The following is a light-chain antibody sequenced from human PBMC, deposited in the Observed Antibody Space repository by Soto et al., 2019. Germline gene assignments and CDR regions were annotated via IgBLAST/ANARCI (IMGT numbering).Light chain of an antibody. CDR3: QSWEGSGSGWM. CDR1: SSNIVAAYD. Sequence: QSVLTQPPSVSGAPGQKVTMSCTRSSSNIVAAYDEHWYQHRPGTAAKHLIYGNNIRPSGVIDRFSGSKSGTSASLAIAGLQAEDEADYYCQSWEGSGSGWMFRAGTKVTV. J-gene: IGLJ3*02. CDR2: GNN. V-gene: IGLV1-40*01.